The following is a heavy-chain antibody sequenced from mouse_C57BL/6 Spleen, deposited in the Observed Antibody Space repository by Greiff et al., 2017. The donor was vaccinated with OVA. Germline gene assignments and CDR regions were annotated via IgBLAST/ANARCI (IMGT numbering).Heavy chain of an antibody. CDR3: ARETYGNYDY. D-gene: IGHD2-1*01. CDR2: ISYDGSN. Sequence: ESGPGLVKPSQSLSLTCSVTGYSITSGYYWNWIRQFPGNKLEWMGYISYDGSNNYNPSLKNRISITRDTSKNQFFLKLNSVTTEDTATYYCARETYGNYDYWGQGTTLTVSS. J-gene: IGHJ2*01. V-gene: IGHV3-6*01. CDR1: GYSITSGYY.